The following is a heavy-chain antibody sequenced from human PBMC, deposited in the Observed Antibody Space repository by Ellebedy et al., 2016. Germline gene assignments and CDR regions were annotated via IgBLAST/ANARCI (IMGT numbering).Heavy chain of an antibody. J-gene: IGHJ5*02. CDR1: GYRLSDLS. CDR3: TTDGSNWFDP. Sequence: ASVKVSCXVSGYRLSDLSMHWVRQAPGKGLEWMGGFDAEDDKTIFAQKFQGRVTLTEDTSTDTAFMELSSLTSDDTAVYYCTTDGSNWFDPWGQGTLVTVSS. V-gene: IGHV1-24*01. D-gene: IGHD5-12*01. CDR2: FDAEDDKT.